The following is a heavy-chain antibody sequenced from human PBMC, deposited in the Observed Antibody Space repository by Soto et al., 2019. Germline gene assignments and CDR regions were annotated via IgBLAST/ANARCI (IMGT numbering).Heavy chain of an antibody. V-gene: IGHV1-69*08. J-gene: IGHJ4*02. D-gene: IGHD2-15*01. CDR1: GGTFSSYT. CDR2: VSPVLGLT. Sequence: QVQLVQSGAEVKQPGSSVKVSCKASGGTFSSYTMSWVRQAPGQGLEWMGRVSPVLGLTNYAQKFQDRVTISADKVTSTTYMELSSLRSEDTALYYCARDRAYCSGGSCYQDYWGQGTLVTVSS. CDR3: ARDRAYCSGGSCYQDY.